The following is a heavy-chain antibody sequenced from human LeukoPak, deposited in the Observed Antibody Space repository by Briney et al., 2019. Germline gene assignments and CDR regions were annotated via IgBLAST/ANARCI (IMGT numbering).Heavy chain of an antibody. Sequence: GGSLRLSCAASGFTFSTYAINWVRQAPGKGLEWVSGVSGGGDVTYYADSVEGRFTISRDNSKNTLYLQKNSLRAEDTAVYYCAKRWFYAFETWGQGTMVTVSS. J-gene: IGHJ3*02. CDR3: AKRWFYAFET. CDR1: GFTFSTYA. CDR2: VSGGGDVT. D-gene: IGHD4-23*01. V-gene: IGHV3-23*01.